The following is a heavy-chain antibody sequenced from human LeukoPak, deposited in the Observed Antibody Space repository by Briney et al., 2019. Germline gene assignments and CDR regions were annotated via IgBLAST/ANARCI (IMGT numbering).Heavy chain of an antibody. CDR2: ISESGDNT. CDR1: GFTFSNYA. D-gene: IGHD2-15*01. CDR3: ESSKPYCSGGSCYDY. J-gene: IGHJ4*02. V-gene: IGHV3-23*01. Sequence: PGGSLRLSCAASGFTFSNYAMSWVRQAPGKGLEWVSAISESGDNTYYADSVKGRFTISRDNSKNTLYLQMNSLRAEDTAVYYCESSKPYCSGGSCYDYWGQGTLVTVSS.